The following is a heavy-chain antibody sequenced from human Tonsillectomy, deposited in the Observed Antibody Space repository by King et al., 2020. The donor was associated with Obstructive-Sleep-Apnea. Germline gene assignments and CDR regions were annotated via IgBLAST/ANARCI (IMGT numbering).Heavy chain of an antibody. CDR3: ARSYDFWSGPHD. Sequence: EVQLVESGGGLVQPGGSLRLSCAASGFTFSSFVMNWVRQAPGKGLEWVSGISGSADRTYYAYSVKGRFTISRDNSKNTLYLQMNRLRAEDTALYYCARSYDFWSGPHDWGQGTLVTVSS. CDR1: GFTFSSFV. CDR2: ISGSADRT. V-gene: IGHV3-23*04. J-gene: IGHJ4*02. D-gene: IGHD3-3*01.